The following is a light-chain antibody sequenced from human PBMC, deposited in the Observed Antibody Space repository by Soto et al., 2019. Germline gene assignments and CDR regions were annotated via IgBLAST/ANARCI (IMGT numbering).Light chain of an antibody. CDR1: QSIRSL. J-gene: IGKJ5*01. CDR2: DAS. Sequence: DIQMTQSHSTLSASFGDRVTITCRASQSIRSLLAWYQQKPGKAPKVLIYDASSLGSGVPSRFSGSGSGTEFTLTISSLKPDDFATYFCQQYQTYSTFGQGTRLEIK. V-gene: IGKV1-5*01. CDR3: QQYQTYST.